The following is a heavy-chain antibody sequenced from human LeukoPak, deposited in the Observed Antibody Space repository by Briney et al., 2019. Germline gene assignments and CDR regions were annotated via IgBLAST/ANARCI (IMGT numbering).Heavy chain of an antibody. V-gene: IGHV4-59*12. J-gene: IGHJ1*01. Sequence: KPSETLSLTCTVSGGSISSYYWSWIRQPPGKGLEWIGYIYYSGSTNYNPSLKSRVTISVDTSKNQFSLKLSSVTAADTAVYYCARDLKMEHWGQGTLVTVSS. CDR2: IYYSGST. D-gene: IGHD2-8*01. CDR3: ARDLKMEH. CDR1: GGSISSYY.